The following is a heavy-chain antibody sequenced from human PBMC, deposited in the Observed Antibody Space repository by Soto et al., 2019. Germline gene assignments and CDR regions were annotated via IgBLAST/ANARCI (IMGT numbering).Heavy chain of an antibody. J-gene: IGHJ5*02. Sequence: SETLSLTCTVSGGSISSSSYYWGWIRQPPGKGLEWIGSIYYSGSTYYNPSLKSRVTISVDTSKNQFSLKLSSVTAADTAVYYCARHLGTEWFDPWGQGTLVTVSS. CDR1: GGSISSSSYY. CDR2: IYYSGST. V-gene: IGHV4-39*01. CDR3: ARHLGTEWFDP. D-gene: IGHD1-26*01.